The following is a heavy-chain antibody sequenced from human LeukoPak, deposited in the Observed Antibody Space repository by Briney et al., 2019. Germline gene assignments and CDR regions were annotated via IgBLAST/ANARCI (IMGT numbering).Heavy chain of an antibody. Sequence: GGSLRLSCAASGFTVSNNYMTWVRQAPGKGLEWVSIIYTGVTAYYADSVRGRFTISRDNSKNTLYLQMSSLRAEDTALYYCARVASRAFDYWGQGALVTVSS. CDR2: IYTGVTA. CDR3: ARVASRAFDY. J-gene: IGHJ4*02. CDR1: GFTVSNNY. V-gene: IGHV3-66*01.